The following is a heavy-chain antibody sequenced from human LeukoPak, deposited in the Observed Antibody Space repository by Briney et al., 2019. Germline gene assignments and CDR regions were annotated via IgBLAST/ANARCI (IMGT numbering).Heavy chain of an antibody. CDR1: GFTFSSNY. V-gene: IGHV3-66*01. J-gene: IGHJ4*02. CDR2: MYSGGDT. Sequence: AGGSLRLSCAASGFTFSSNYMSWVRQAPGKGLEWVSAMYSGGDTYYADSVKGRFTISRDNSKNTLYLQMNSLRAEDTAVYYCARAPSGWYFDSWGQGTLVTVSS. D-gene: IGHD6-19*01. CDR3: ARAPSGWYFDS.